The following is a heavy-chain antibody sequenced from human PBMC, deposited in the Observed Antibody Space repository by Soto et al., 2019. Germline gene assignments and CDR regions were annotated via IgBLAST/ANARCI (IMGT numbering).Heavy chain of an antibody. V-gene: IGHV3-23*01. CDR1: GFTFSSYA. CDR3: AKDRRRSIAARTRGYGMEV. Sequence: WGALRLSCAASGFTFSSYAMSWVRQAPGKGLEWVSAISGSGGSTYYADSVKGRFTISRDNSKNTLYLQMNSLRAEDTAVYYCAKDRRRSIAARTRGYGMEVWGEGTTVTVSA. D-gene: IGHD6-6*01. J-gene: IGHJ6*04. CDR2: ISGSGGST.